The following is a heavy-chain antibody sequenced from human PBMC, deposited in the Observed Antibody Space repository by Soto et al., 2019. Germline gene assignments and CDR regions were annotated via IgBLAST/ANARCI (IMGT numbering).Heavy chain of an antibody. D-gene: IGHD6-19*01. CDR3: AREWGIAVAGALRAAFDI. CDR2: IYSGGST. Sequence: GGSLRLSCAASGFTVSSNYMSWVRQAPGKGLEWVSVIYSGGSTYYADSVKGRFTISRDSSKNTLYLQMNSLRAEDTAVYYCAREWGIAVAGALRAAFDIWGQGTMVTVS. J-gene: IGHJ3*02. V-gene: IGHV3-53*01. CDR1: GFTVSSNY.